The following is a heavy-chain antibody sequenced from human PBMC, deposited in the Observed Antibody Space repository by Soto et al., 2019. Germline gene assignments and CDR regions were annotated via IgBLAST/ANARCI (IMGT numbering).Heavy chain of an antibody. CDR2: IIPFLGTT. Sequence: QVQLVQSGAEVKKPGSSVKVSCKASGGTFSSYGISWVRQAPGQGLEWMGRIIPFLGTTNYAQNFQDRLTVTADTSTNTAFMELSSLRSDDTAVYYCVREGYTSSSIHSFLDSWGQGTLVTVSS. V-gene: IGHV1-69*06. CDR3: VREGYTSSSIHSFLDS. D-gene: IGHD6-6*01. CDR1: GGTFSSYG. J-gene: IGHJ4*02.